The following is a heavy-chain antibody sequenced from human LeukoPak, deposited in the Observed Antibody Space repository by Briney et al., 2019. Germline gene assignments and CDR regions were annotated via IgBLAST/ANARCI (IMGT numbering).Heavy chain of an antibody. D-gene: IGHD6-19*01. Sequence: SETLSLTCTVSGGSISSGSYYWSWIRQPAGKGLEWIGRIYTSGSTNYNPSLKSRVTISVDTSKNQFSLKLSSVTAADTAVYYCARGRAGRLSASNWFDPWGHGTLVTVSS. CDR1: GGSISSGSYY. CDR3: ARGRAGRLSASNWFDP. CDR2: IYTSGST. V-gene: IGHV4-61*02. J-gene: IGHJ5*02.